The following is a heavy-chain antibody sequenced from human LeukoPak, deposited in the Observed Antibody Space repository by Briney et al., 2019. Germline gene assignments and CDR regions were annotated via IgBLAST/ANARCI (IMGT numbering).Heavy chain of an antibody. D-gene: IGHD6-13*01. J-gene: IGHJ4*02. Sequence: GGALRLSCAASGFTFSRYSMHWVRQAAGKGPEWVSYISSSSSTIYYADSVKGRFTISRDNAKNSLYLQMRPLRAEDTAVYYCARIAAAGHFVYWGEGTLVTVSS. CDR1: GFTFSRYS. CDR2: ISSSSSTI. V-gene: IGHV3-48*01. CDR3: ARIAAAGHFVY.